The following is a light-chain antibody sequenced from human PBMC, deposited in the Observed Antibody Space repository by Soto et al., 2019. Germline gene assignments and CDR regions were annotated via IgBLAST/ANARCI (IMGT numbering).Light chain of an antibody. J-gene: IGKJ1*01. Sequence: LTQSPCTLSLSTGKRATLSCRASQSVTNSYLAWYQQKPGQPPMLLIYGASTRATGIPARFSGSGSGTEFTLTISSLQSEDFAVYYCQQYTNRLRPFGQGTKVDIK. CDR3: QQYTNRLRP. CDR2: GAS. CDR1: QSVTNSY. V-gene: IGKV3-15*01.